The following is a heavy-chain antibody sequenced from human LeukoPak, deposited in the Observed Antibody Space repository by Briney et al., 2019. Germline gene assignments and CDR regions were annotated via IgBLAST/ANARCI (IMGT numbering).Heavy chain of an antibody. CDR3: ARQPAGYCSSTSCQNWFHP. Sequence: SQTLSLTCTVSGGSISSGDYYWSWIRQPPGKGLEWSGYIYYSGSTYYNPSLKSRVTISVDTSKNQFSLKLSSVTAADTAVYYGARQPAGYCSSTSCQNWFHPWGQGTLVTVSS. CDR2: IYYSGST. V-gene: IGHV4-30-4*08. J-gene: IGHJ5*02. CDR1: GGSISSGDYY. D-gene: IGHD2-2*01.